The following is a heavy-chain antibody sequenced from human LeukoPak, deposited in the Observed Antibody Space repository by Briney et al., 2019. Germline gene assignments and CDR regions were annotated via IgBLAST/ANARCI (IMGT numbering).Heavy chain of an antibody. V-gene: IGHV5-51*01. D-gene: IGHD3-22*01. CDR2: IYPGDSDT. CDR3: ARPYYYDSSGSPPGAFDI. Sequence: GESLKISCKGSGYSFTSYWIGWVRQMPGKGLEWTGIIYPGDSDTRYSPSFQGQVTISADKSISTAYLQWSSLKASDTAMYYCARPYYYDSSGSPPGAFDIWGQGTMVTVSS. J-gene: IGHJ3*02. CDR1: GYSFTSYW.